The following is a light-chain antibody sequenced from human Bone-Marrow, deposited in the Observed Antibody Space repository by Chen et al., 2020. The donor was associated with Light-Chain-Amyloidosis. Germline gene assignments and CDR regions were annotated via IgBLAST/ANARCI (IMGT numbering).Light chain of an antibody. J-gene: IGLJ2*01. CDR1: DLPTKY. Sequence: SYELTQPPSVSVSPGQTARITCSGDDLPTKYAYWYQQKPGQAPVLVIHRDTERPSGISERFSGSSSGTTATLTIRGVQAEDEADDRCQTADSSGTDEVIFGGGTKLTGL. CDR2: RDT. V-gene: IGLV3-25*03. CDR3: QTADSSGTDEVI.